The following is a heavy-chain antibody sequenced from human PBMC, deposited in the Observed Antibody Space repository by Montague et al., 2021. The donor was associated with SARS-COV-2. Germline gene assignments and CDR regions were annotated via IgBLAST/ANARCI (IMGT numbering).Heavy chain of an antibody. CDR3: ATGLRFLGGLLLSWFDP. V-gene: IGHV4-39*01. J-gene: IGHJ5*02. CDR2: MYYTVST. CDR1: GGSISSSSYY. Sequence: SETLSLTCTVSGGSISSSSYYWGWLRQPPGMELVCNGNMYYTVSTYYNPSLQGRITISVYTSKNHFSQRLSAVTAADTAVYYCATGLRFLGGLLLSWFDPWGQGTLVTVSS. D-gene: IGHD3-3*01.